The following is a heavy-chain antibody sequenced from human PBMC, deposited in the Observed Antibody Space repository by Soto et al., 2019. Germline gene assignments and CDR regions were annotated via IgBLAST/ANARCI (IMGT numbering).Heavy chain of an antibody. CDR3: ARAGVYFGSGSYQKTPYSGMDV. V-gene: IGHV1-2*04. D-gene: IGHD3-10*01. Sequence: AASVKVSCTASGYTFTGYYMHWVRQAPGQGLEWMGWINPNSGGTNCAQKFQGWVTMTRDTSISTAYMELSRLRSDDTAVYYCARAGVYFGSGSYQKTPYSGMDVWGKGTTVTVSP. J-gene: IGHJ6*04. CDR2: INPNSGGT. CDR1: GYTFTGYY.